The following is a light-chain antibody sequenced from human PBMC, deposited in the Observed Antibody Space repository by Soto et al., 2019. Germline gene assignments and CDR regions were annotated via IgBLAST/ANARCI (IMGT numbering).Light chain of an antibody. Sequence: EILLTQSPGTLSLSPGEISTLSCGSSQSVSSSYLAWYQQKPGQAPRLLIYGASSRATGIPDRFSGSESGTDFTLTISKLEPEDFAVYHCQQYGGSPRTFGQGTKVDIK. V-gene: IGKV3-20*01. J-gene: IGKJ1*01. CDR2: GAS. CDR1: QSVSSSY. CDR3: QQYGGSPRT.